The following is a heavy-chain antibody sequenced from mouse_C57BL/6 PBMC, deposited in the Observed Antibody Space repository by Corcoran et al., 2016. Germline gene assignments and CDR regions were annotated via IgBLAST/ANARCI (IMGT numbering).Heavy chain of an antibody. Sequence: EVQLQQSGPVLVKPAASVKISCKASGYTFTDYYMNWVKQSHGKSLQWIGDINPNNGGTSYNQKFKGKATLTVDKSSSTAYMELRSLTSEDSAVYYCARSTVVYFDYWGQGTTLTVSS. J-gene: IGHJ2*01. CDR2: INPNNGGT. D-gene: IGHD1-1*01. CDR3: ARSTVVYFDY. V-gene: IGHV1-26*01. CDR1: GYTFTDYY.